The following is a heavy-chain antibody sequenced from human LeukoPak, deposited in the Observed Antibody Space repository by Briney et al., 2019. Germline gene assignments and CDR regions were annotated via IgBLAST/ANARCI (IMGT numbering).Heavy chain of an antibody. CDR2: IYYSGST. V-gene: IGHV4-39*01. J-gene: IGHJ4*02. CDR3: ARLAEYSSGWYGGSRSYYFDY. Sequence: SETLSLTCTVSGGSISSYYWGWIRQPPGKGLEWIGSIYYSGSTYYNPSLKSRVTISVDTSKNQFSLKLSSVTAADTAVYYCARLAEYSSGWYGGSRSYYFDYWGQGTLVTVSS. CDR1: GGSISSYY. D-gene: IGHD6-19*01.